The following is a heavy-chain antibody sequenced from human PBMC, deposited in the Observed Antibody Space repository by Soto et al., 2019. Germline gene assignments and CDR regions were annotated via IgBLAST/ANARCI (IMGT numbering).Heavy chain of an antibody. CDR2: IKQDGSEK. CDR3: ARGKYDHYFDY. V-gene: IGHV3-7*03. CDR1: GYTFSSYW. Sequence: EVQLVESGGGLVQPGGSLRLSCAASGYTFSSYWMTWLRQAPGKGLEWVANIKQDGSEKYYVDSVKGRFTISRDNAKNSLYLQMNSLRVEDTAVYYCARGKYDHYFDYWGQGTLVTVPS. D-gene: IGHD3-16*01. J-gene: IGHJ4*02.